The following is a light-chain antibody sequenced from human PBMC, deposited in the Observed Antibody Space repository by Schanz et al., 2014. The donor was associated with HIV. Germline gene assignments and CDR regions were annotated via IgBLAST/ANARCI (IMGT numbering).Light chain of an antibody. CDR1: SSDVGADNS. V-gene: IGLV2-14*03. J-gene: IGLJ1*01. Sequence: QSALTQPASVSGSPGQSITISCTGTSSDVGADNSVSWYQQHPGKAPKLMIYEVTKRPSGVPARFSGSKSGNTASLTISGLQTEDEADYYCAAWDDTLSGYVFGTGTKLTVL. CDR3: AAWDDTLSGYV. CDR2: EVT.